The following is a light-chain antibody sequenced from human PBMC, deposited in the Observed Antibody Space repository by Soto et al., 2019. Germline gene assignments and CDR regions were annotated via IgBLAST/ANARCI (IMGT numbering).Light chain of an antibody. CDR1: QTISSW. Sequence: DIQMTQSPSTLSGSVGDRVTITCRASQTISSWLAWYQQKPGKAPKLLIYKASTLKSGVPSRFSGRGSGTEFTLTISSLQPDDFATYYCQQYNSYWTFGQGTKVEIK. CDR2: KAS. CDR3: QQYNSYWT. V-gene: IGKV1-5*03. J-gene: IGKJ1*01.